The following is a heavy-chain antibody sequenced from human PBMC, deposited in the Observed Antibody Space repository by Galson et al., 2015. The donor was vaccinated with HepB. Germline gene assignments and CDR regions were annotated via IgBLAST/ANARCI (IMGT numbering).Heavy chain of an antibody. J-gene: IGHJ4*02. CDR2: IYYSGST. D-gene: IGHD4-17*01. V-gene: IGHV4-39*01. CDR3: AWNNDYGDPFDY. Sequence: LSLTCTVSGGSISSSSYYWGWIGQPPGKGLEWIGSIYYSGSTYYNPSLKSRVTISVDTSKNQFSLKLSSVTAADTAVYYCAWNNDYGDPFDYWGQGTLVTVSS. CDR1: GGSISSSSYY.